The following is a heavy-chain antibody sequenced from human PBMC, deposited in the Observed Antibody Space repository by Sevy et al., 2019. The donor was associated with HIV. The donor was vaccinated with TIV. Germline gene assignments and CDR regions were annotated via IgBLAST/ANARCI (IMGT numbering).Heavy chain of an antibody. J-gene: IGHJ4*02. D-gene: IGHD3-22*01. CDR2: INPKRGST. CDR1: GYTFTDHY. CDR3: ARVYYYDSTASLVY. V-gene: IGHV1-2*02. Sequence: ASVKVSCKTSGYTFTDHYMHWARQAPGQGLEWMGWINPKRGSTSYSQKLQGRVTMTRDTSISTAYMELSRLRSDDTAVYYCARVYYYDSTASLVYWGQGTLVTVSS.